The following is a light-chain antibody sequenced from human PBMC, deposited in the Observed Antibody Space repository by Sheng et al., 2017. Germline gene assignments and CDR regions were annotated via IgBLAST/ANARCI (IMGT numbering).Light chain of an antibody. J-gene: IGKJ2*01. CDR2: WAS. V-gene: IGKV4-1*01. CDR3: QQYHTIPPYT. Sequence: DIVMTQSPDSLAVSLGERATINCKSSQSVLYSSRNYLAWYQQKPGQPPKLLIYWASTRESGVPDRFSGSGSGTDFTLTISSLQAEDVAVYYCQQYHTIPPYTFGQGTKLEIK. CDR1: QSVLYSSRNY.